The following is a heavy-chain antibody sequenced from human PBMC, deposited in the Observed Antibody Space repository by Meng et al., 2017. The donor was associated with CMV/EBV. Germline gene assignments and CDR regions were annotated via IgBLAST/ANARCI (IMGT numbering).Heavy chain of an antibody. Sequence: SQTPSLTCAISGDRVSSNSAAWNWIRQSPSRGLEWLGRTYYRSKWYNDYAVSVKSRITINPDTSKNQFSLQLNSVTPEDTAVYYCARDAEPPVVTPYYYYYGMDVWGQGTTVTVSS. CDR1: GDRVSSNSAA. V-gene: IGHV6-1*01. D-gene: IGHD4-23*01. CDR3: ARDAEPPVVTPYYYYYGMDV. CDR2: TYYRSKWYN. J-gene: IGHJ6*02.